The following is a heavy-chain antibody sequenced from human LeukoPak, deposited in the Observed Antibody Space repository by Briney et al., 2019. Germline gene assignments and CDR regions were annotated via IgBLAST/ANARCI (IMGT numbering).Heavy chain of an antibody. J-gene: IGHJ4*02. V-gene: IGHV3-48*03. CDR3: VKVGAYCGGDCYSNRFDY. Sequence: QPGGSLRLSCAASGFTFSNYEMNWVRQAPGKGLEWISYTSASGNPMFYADSVKGRFTISRDNSKNTLYLQMSSLRAEDTAVYYCVKVGAYCGGDCYSNRFDYWGQGTLVTVSS. D-gene: IGHD2-21*02. CDR2: TSASGNPM. CDR1: GFTFSNYE.